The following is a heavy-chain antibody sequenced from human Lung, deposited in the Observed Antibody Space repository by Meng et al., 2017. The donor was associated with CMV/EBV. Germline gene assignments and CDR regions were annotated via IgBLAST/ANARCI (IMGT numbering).Heavy chain of an antibody. Sequence: LXCAVYGGSFSGYYWSWIRQPPGKGLEWIGKIYHSGSTNYNPSLKSRVTISVDTSKNQFSLKLSSVNAADTAVYYCARGETKEDDGDVNSFDHLGQGXLVTVSS. CDR3: ARGETKEDDGDVNSFDH. V-gene: IGHV4-34*01. CDR2: IYHSGST. D-gene: IGHD4-17*01. J-gene: IGHJ4*02. CDR1: GGSFSGYY.